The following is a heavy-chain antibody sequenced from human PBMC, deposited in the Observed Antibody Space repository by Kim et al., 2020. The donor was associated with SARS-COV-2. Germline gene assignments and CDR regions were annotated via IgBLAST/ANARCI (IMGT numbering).Heavy chain of an antibody. J-gene: IGHJ4*02. CDR3: TRDISSYYFDH. Sequence: GGSLRLSCAASGLIFSDYGMHWVRQPPGKGLEWVALIWHDGSRKFYVDSVKGRFTISRDNSKNALYLQMNSLSAEDTAVYFCTRDISSYYFDHWGQGTLV. CDR2: IWHDGSRK. D-gene: IGHD1-20*01. CDR1: GLIFSDYG. V-gene: IGHV3-33*01.